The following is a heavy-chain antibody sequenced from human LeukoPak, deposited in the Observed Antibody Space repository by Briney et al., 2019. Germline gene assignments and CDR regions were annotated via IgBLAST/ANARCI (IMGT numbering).Heavy chain of an antibody. D-gene: IGHD3-22*01. Sequence: GRSLRLSCAASGFTFDDYAMHWVRQAPGKGLEWVSGISWSSGSIGYADSVKGRFTISRDNAKNSLYLQMNSLRAEDTAVYYCARRGYYYDSSGYFWGQGTLVTVSS. CDR3: ARRGYYYDSSGYF. CDR1: GFTFDDYA. J-gene: IGHJ4*02. CDR2: ISWSSGSI. V-gene: IGHV3-9*01.